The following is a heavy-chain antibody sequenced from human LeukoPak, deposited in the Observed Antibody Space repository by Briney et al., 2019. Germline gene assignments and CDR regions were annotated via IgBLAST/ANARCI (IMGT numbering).Heavy chain of an antibody. CDR3: ARQNLSYYDILTGYYPDAFDI. CDR1: GYRFTSYW. V-gene: IGHV5-51*01. Sequence: GESLKISCKGSGYRFTSYWIGWVRQMHGKGLEWMGIIYPGDSDTRYSPSFQGQVTISADKSISTAYLQWSSLKASDTAMYYCARQNLSYYDILTGYYPDAFDIWGQGTMVTVSS. CDR2: IYPGDSDT. D-gene: IGHD3-9*01. J-gene: IGHJ3*02.